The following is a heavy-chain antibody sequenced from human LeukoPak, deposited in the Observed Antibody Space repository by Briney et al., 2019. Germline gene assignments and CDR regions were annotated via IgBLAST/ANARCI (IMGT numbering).Heavy chain of an antibody. CDR1: GFIFTSHD. Sequence: PGGSLRLSCAVSGFIFTSHDMSWVRQAPGKGLEWVSYISSGARSIYYADSVKGRFTISRDDDKSAVYLQMNSLRAEDTAVYYCARDLGYDSSGYYLNHYYYAMDVWGQGTTVTVSS. D-gene: IGHD3-22*01. CDR3: ARDLGYDSSGYYLNHYYYAMDV. CDR2: ISSGARSI. J-gene: IGHJ6*02. V-gene: IGHV3-48*03.